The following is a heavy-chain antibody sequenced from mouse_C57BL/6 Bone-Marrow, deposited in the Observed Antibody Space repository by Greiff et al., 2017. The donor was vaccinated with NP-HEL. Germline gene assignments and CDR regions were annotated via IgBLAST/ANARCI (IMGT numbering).Heavy chain of an antibody. CDR2: ISYDGSN. D-gene: IGHD1-1*02. Sequence: VQLKESGPGLVKPSQSLSLTCSVTGYSITSGYYWNWIRQFPGNKLEWMGYISYDGSNNYNPSLKNRISITRDTSKNQFFLKLNSVTTEDTATYYCAREGWLGDYWGQGTTLTVSS. J-gene: IGHJ2*01. V-gene: IGHV3-6*01. CDR1: GYSITSGYY. CDR3: AREGWLGDY.